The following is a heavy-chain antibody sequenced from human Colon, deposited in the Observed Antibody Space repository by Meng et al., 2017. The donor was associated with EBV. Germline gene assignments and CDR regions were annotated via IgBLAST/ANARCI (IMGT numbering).Heavy chain of an antibody. Sequence: QVEVRGPGPGWVKPSQTLSLTCTVSGGSVSSGGYYWTWIRQHPGKGLEWFGHIYYSGSTFYNPSLKRRVIISIDTSKNQFSLNLRSVTAADTAVYYCARVSSGWDYFDYWGQGTLVTVSS. J-gene: IGHJ4*02. CDR2: IYYSGST. CDR3: ARVSSGWDYFDY. V-gene: IGHV4-31*03. CDR1: GGSVSSGGYY. D-gene: IGHD6-19*01.